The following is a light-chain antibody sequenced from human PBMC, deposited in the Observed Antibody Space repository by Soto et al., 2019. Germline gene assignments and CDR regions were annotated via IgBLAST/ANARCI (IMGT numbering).Light chain of an antibody. Sequence: QSVLTQSASVSGSPGQSITISRTGTSSDVGSYNLVSWYQQHPGKAPKLMIYEVTKRPSGVSNRFSGSKSGNTASLTISGLQAEDEADYYCWSYAGSSTFFYVFGSGTKVTVL. V-gene: IGLV2-23*02. CDR1: SSDVGSYNL. J-gene: IGLJ1*01. CDR3: WSYAGSSTFFYV. CDR2: EVT.